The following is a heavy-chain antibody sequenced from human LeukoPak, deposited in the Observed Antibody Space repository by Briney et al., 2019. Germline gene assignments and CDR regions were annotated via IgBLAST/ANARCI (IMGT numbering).Heavy chain of an antibody. Sequence: GGSLRLSCAVSGFTFSDSWMHWVRQAPGKGLVWVSRINSDGSSTNYADSVRGRFTVSRDNAKNTLYLQMNSLRVEDTAVYYCARVIGWDEPFDLWGHGTLVTVSS. CDR2: INSDGSST. J-gene: IGHJ3*01. V-gene: IGHV3-74*01. CDR1: GFTFSDSW. D-gene: IGHD1-26*01. CDR3: ARVIGWDEPFDL.